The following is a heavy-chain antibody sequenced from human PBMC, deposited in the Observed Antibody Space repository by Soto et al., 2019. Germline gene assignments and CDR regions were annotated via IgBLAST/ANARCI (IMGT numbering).Heavy chain of an antibody. D-gene: IGHD2-8*01. CDR2: IGGSSGHI. V-gene: IGHV3-21*01. CDR1: GFTFSSYS. CDR3: ARTNGAYSNYFDY. J-gene: IGHJ4*02. Sequence: EVPLVESGGGLVKPGGSLRLSCAASGFTFSSYSMVWVRQAPEKGLEWVSSIGGSSGHIYYADSLKGRFTISRDNAKNSLYLQMNSLRVDDTAVYYCARTNGAYSNYFDYWGQGTLVIVSS.